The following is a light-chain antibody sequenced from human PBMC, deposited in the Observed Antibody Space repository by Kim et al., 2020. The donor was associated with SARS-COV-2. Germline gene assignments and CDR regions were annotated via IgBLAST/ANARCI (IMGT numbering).Light chain of an antibody. Sequence: GQKFTISCSGSSSNIGNNYVSWYQQLPGTAPKLLIYDNNKRPSGIPDRFSGSKSGTSATLGITGLQTGDEADYYCGTWDSSLSAYVLELGPRSPS. CDR2: DNN. CDR1: SSNIGNNY. CDR3: GTWDSSLSAYV. J-gene: IGLJ1*01. V-gene: IGLV1-51*01.